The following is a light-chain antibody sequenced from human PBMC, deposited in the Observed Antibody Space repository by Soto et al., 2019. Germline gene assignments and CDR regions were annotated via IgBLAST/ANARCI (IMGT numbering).Light chain of an antibody. CDR1: RSNIGNNA. J-gene: IGLJ7*01. CDR2: YDD. CDR3: SSWDDNLNGWV. V-gene: IGLV1-36*01. Sequence: QSVLTQPPSMSEAPGQRVTMFCSGSRSNIGNNAVNWFQHLPGKAPKIIIYYDDLLPSGVSDRFSGSKSGTSASLAISGLQSEDEADYYCSSWDDNLNGWVFGGGTQLTVL.